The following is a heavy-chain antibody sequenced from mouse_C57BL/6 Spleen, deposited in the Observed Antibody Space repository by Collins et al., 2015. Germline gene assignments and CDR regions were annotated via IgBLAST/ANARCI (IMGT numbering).Heavy chain of an antibody. J-gene: IGHJ1*03. CDR3: ARGYYGYFDV. V-gene: IGHV1-26*01. CDR2: INPNNGGT. Sequence: GKSLEWIGDINPNNGGTSYNQKFKGKATLTVDKSSSTAYMELRSLTSEDSAVHYCARGYYGYFDVWGTGTTVTVSS. D-gene: IGHD2-2*01.